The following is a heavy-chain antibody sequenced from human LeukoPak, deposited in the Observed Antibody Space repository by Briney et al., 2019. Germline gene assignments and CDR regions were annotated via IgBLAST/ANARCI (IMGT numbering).Heavy chain of an antibody. CDR1: GFSFSSYG. CDR3: AKDRGWNGAFDH. D-gene: IGHD1-1*01. Sequence: AGGSLRLSCAASGFSFSSYGMHWVRQAPGKGLEWVAVMSYDGTNKDYADSVKGRFTISRDNSKNTLFLQMNSLRTEDTAVYYCAKDRGWNGAFDHWGQGTLVTVSS. V-gene: IGHV3-30*18. CDR2: MSYDGTNK. J-gene: IGHJ4*02.